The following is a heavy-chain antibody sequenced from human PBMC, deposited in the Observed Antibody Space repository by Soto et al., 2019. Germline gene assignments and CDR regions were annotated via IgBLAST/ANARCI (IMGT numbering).Heavy chain of an antibody. Sequence: EVQLVESGGGLVQPGRSLRLSCAASGFTFDDYAMHWVRQAPAKGLECVSGISWNSGSIGHADSVKGRFTISRDNAKNSLYRKMNSLRAEDTALYDWAKERFLAVATVAHYCDYWGQGTLVTASS. CDR1: GFTFDDYA. CDR2: ISWNSGSI. CDR3: AKERFLAVATVAHYCDY. V-gene: IGHV3-9*01. D-gene: IGHD6-19*01. J-gene: IGHJ4*02.